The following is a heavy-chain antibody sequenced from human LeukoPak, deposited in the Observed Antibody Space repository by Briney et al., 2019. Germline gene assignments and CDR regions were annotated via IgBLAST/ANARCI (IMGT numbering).Heavy chain of an antibody. V-gene: IGHV3-9*01. CDR2: ISWNSGSI. D-gene: IGHD3-22*01. CDR1: GFTFDDYA. CDR3: AKAAGYYDSSPDAFDI. J-gene: IGHJ3*02. Sequence: GGSLRLSCAASGFTFDDYAMHWVRQAPGKGLEWVSGISWNSGSIGYADSVKGRFTISRDNAKNSLYLQMNSLRAEDTALYYCAKAAGYYDSSPDAFDIWGQGTMVTVSS.